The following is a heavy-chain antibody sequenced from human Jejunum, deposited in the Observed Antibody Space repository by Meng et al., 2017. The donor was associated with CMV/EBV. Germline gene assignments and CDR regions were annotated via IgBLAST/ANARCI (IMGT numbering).Heavy chain of an antibody. J-gene: IGHJ2*01. CDR1: GFPFSTYW. D-gene: IGHD5-12*01. CDR2: IKQDGSEK. CDR3: AGGAGWIFDL. Sequence: CAASGFPFSTYWMTWVRHPPGKGLEWVANIKQDGSEKQYVDSVKGRFTISRDNAKNSLYLQMNNLSAEDTAVYYCAGGAGWIFDLWGRGTLVTVSS. V-gene: IGHV3-7*01.